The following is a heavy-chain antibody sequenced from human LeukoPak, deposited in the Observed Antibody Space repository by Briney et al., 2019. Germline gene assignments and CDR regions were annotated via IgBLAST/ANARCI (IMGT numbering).Heavy chain of an antibody. Sequence: ASVKVSCKASGYTFTNYGISWVRQAPGQGLEWMGWISPNNGNTNYARGLQGRVTMTTDTSTSTAYMELTSLRSDDTAVYYCARPLKYSSSSGRGDYFDYWGQGTLVTVSS. CDR2: ISPNNGNT. CDR3: ARPLKYSSSSGRGDYFDY. D-gene: IGHD6-6*01. V-gene: IGHV1-18*01. CDR1: GYTFTNYG. J-gene: IGHJ4*02.